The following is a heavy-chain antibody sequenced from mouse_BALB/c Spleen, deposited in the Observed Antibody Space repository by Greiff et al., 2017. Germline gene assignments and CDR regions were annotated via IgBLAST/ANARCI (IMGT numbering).Heavy chain of an antibody. Sequence: VQLQQSGPELVKPGASVKISCKASGYTFTDYNMHWVKQSHGKSLEWIGYIYPYNGGTGYNQKFKSKATLTVDNSSSTAYMELRSLTSEDSAVYYCANEDQRYWYFDVWGAGTTVTVSA. J-gene: IGHJ1*01. CDR2: IYPYNGGT. CDR1: GYTFTDYN. CDR3: ANEDQRYWYFDV. V-gene: IGHV1S29*02.